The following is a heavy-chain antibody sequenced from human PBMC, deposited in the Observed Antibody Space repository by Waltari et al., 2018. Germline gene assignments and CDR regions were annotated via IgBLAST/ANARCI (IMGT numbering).Heavy chain of an antibody. Sequence: QLQLQESGPGLVKPSETLSLTCTVSRISIRTSNSYWGWVRQPPGKGLEWIGSFYKSGTTYYNPSLKSRVTISVDTSNNQFSLKLNSVTAADTAVYYCVRGYPDIVATISDYWGQGTLVIVSS. CDR1: RISIRTSNSY. CDR2: FYKSGTT. D-gene: IGHD5-12*01. V-gene: IGHV4-39*07. J-gene: IGHJ4*02. CDR3: VRGYPDIVATISDY.